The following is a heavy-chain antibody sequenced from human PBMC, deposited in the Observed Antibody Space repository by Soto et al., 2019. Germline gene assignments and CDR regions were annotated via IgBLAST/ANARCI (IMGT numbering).Heavy chain of an antibody. Sequence: GGSLRLSCAASGFTFSDYYMSWIRQAPGKGLEWVSYISSSGSTIYYADSVKGRFTISRDNAKNSLYLQINSLRAEDTAVYYCASKGITIFGVYFDYWGQGTLVTVSS. CDR3: ASKGITIFGVYFDY. CDR2: ISSSGSTI. V-gene: IGHV3-11*01. CDR1: GFTFSDYY. J-gene: IGHJ4*02. D-gene: IGHD3-3*01.